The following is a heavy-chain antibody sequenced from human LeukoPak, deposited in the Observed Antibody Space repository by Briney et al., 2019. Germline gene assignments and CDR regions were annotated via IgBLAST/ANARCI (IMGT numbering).Heavy chain of an antibody. CDR3: ARTPFRVINSGYDPYFDY. V-gene: IGHV3-21*01. D-gene: IGHD5-12*01. CDR1: GFTFSSYN. Sequence: PGGSLRLSCAASGFTFSSYNMNWVRQAPGKGLEWVSSISGSSSYIYYADSVKGRFTISRGNAKNSLYLQMSSLRAEDTAMYYCARTPFRVINSGYDPYFDYWGQGTLVTVSS. CDR2: ISGSSSYI. J-gene: IGHJ4*02.